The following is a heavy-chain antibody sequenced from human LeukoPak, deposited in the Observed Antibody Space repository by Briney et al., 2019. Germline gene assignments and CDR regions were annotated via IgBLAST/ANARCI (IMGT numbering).Heavy chain of an antibody. CDR1: GYTFNNHY. D-gene: IGHD6-19*01. CDR2: INPSGGST. V-gene: IGHV1-46*02. CDR3: ARQGTYSSAIGMDY. Sequence: ASVKVSCKASGYTFNNHYMYWVRQAPGQGLEWMGVINPSGGSTSYAQKFQGRVTMTRDTSTRTVYMEMNSLRSEDTAVYYCARQGTYSSAIGMDYWGQGTLVTVSS. J-gene: IGHJ4*02.